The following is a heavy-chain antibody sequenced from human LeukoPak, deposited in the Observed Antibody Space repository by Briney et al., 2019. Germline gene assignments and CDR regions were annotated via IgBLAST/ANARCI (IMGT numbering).Heavy chain of an antibody. CDR2: ISSSGSTI. J-gene: IGHJ4*02. CDR1: GFTFSSYE. D-gene: IGHD3-22*01. Sequence: PGGSLRLSCAASGFTFSSYEMNWVRQAPGKGLEWVSYISSSGSTIYYADSVKGRFTISRDNSKNTLYLQMNSLRAEDTAVYYCAKGKAYYYDSSGHRYFDYWGQGTLVTVSS. V-gene: IGHV3-48*03. CDR3: AKGKAYYYDSSGHRYFDY.